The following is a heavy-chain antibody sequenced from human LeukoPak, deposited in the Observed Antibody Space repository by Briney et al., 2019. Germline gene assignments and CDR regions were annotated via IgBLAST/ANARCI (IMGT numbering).Heavy chain of an antibody. V-gene: IGHV1-46*01. J-gene: IGHJ5*02. CDR1: GYTFTNNF. Sequence: ASVNVSCKAYGYTFTNNFVHWVRQPPGKGLEWIGLINPSGGKTWDEQKFQGRVTMTRDMATSTDYLEVSSLRSEDTAVYYCARADRYYYDSSGPLGPWGQGTLVTVSS. CDR3: ARADRYYYDSSGPLGP. CDR2: INPSGGKT. D-gene: IGHD3-22*01.